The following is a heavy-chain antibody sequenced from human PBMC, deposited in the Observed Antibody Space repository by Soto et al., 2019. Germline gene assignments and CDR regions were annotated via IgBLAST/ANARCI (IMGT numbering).Heavy chain of an antibody. CDR1: GFTFSNHG. V-gene: IGHV3-30*18. D-gene: IGHD3-22*01. CDR3: AKPKYERSGYALDY. J-gene: IGHJ4*02. CDR2: ISYDATNK. Sequence: GGSLRLSCAASGFTFSNHGMHWVRQAPGKGLEWVAIISYDATNKYYADSVKGRFTISRDNSKKSLYLQLNSLRVEDTAVYYCAKPKYERSGYALDYWGQGTLVTVSS.